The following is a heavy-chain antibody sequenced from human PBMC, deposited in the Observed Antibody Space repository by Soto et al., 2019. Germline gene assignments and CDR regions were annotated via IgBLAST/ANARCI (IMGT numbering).Heavy chain of an antibody. CDR1: GSTSKTYR. CDR2: ISSSSSTI. D-gene: IGHD4-17*01. Sequence: EEQLVESGGGLVQPGGPLRLSGVPPGSTSKTYRRNWFRQPPGKGLVWVSYISSSSSTIYYTDSVKGRFTISRDNAKNSLYLQMNSLRDEDTAVYYCARDSVTTVTTRSFDYWGQGTLVTVSS. V-gene: IGHV3-48*02. CDR3: ARDSVTTVTTRSFDY. J-gene: IGHJ4*02.